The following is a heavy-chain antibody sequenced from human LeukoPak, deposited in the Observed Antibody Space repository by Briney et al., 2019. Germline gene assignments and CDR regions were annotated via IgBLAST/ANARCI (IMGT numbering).Heavy chain of an antibody. CDR3: ATAGGDYVRLAWGGMDV. D-gene: IGHD4-17*01. J-gene: IGHJ6*02. CDR1: GGTFSSYA. V-gene: IGHV1-69*04. Sequence: GASVKVSCKASGGTFSSYAISWVRQAPGQGLEWMGRIIPIFGIANYAQKFQGRVTITADKSTSTAYMELSSLRSDDTAVYYCATAGGDYVRLAWGGMDVWGQGTTVTVSS. CDR2: IIPIFGIA.